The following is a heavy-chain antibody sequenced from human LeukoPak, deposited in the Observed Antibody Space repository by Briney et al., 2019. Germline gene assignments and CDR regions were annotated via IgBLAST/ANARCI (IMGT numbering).Heavy chain of an antibody. CDR2: ISGSGGST. CDR1: GFTFSSYA. J-gene: IGHJ4*02. Sequence: PGGSLRLSCAASGFTFSSYAMSWVSQAPGKGLEWVSAISGSGGSTYYADSVKGRFTISRDNSKNTLYLQMNSLRAEDTAVYYCAKASSSGWYRTLDYWGQGTLVTVSS. V-gene: IGHV3-23*01. CDR3: AKASSSGWYRTLDY. D-gene: IGHD6-19*01.